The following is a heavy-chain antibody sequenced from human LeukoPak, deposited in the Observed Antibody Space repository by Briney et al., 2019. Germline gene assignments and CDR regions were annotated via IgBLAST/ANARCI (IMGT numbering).Heavy chain of an antibody. Sequence: SETLSLTCTVSRYDINSVYYWGWIRQPPGKGLEWIGSIYHSGSTYHNASLKSRVTISMDTSRNKFSLDLNSITAADTAVYYCARAGGYYGSGSFLDYWGQGLLVTVSS. D-gene: IGHD3-10*01. V-gene: IGHV4-38-2*02. CDR1: RYDINSVYY. CDR3: ARAGGYYGSGSFLDY. J-gene: IGHJ4*02. CDR2: IYHSGST.